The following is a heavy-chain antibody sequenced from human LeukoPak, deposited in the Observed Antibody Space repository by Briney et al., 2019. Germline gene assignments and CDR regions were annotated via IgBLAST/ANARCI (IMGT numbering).Heavy chain of an antibody. CDR1: GFTFNRYW. J-gene: IGHJ4*01. V-gene: IGHV3-74*01. D-gene: IGHD5-18*01. CDR3: VRHNYGYDY. Sequence: GGSLRLSCAASGFTFNRYWMHWVRQAPGEGPVWVAHILNDGGSTSYADSVKGRFTISRDNAKNTLSLQMNSLRAEDTAVYYCVRHNYGYDYWGQEPRSPSP. CDR2: ILNDGGST.